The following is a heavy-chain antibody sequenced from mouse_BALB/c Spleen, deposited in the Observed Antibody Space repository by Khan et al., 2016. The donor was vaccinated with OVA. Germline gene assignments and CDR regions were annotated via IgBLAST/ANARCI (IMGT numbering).Heavy chain of an antibody. V-gene: IGHV1-63*02. D-gene: IGHD3-1*01. J-gene: IGHJ2*01. CDR1: GYTFSNYW. CDR2: IYPGGGYT. Sequence: QVQLQQSGTELARPGTSVKMSCKAAGYTFSNYWIGWVKQRPGHGLEWIGDIYPGGGYTNYNENFKGKATLTADTSSSTAYMQLSSLASEDSASYYGARRGAARATGDYFDYWGQGTTLTVSS. CDR3: ARRGAARATGDYFDY.